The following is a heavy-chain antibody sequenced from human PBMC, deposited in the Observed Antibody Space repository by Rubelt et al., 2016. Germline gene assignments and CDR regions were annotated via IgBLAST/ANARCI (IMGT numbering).Heavy chain of an antibody. CDR2: IYSGGNT. CDR3: AKSAEGSTWYDA. D-gene: IGHD6-13*01. V-gene: IGHV4-39*01. Sequence: QLQLQLSGPRLVKPSETLSLTCTVSGGSISSTAYYWGWVRQPPGKGLEWIGSIYSGGNTYYNPSLNSRITISVDSSKNQFSLKLSSLTAADTAVYYCAKSAEGSTWYDAWGPGTLVTVSS. CDR1: GGSISSTAYY. J-gene: IGHJ5*02.